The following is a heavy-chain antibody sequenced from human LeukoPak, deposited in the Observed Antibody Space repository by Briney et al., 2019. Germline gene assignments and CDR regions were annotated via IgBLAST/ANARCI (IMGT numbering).Heavy chain of an antibody. CDR2: LNPSGGST. CDR3: ARARYDFWSGPELDC. D-gene: IGHD3-3*01. V-gene: IGHV1-46*01. CDR1: GYTVTSYY. Sequence: ASVKVSCKASGYTVTSYYMHWVRQAPGQGLEWMGILNPSGGSTSYAQKFQGRATLTRATSTSTVYMELSSLRSEDTAVYYCARARYDFWSGPELDCWGQGTLVTVSS. J-gene: IGHJ4*02.